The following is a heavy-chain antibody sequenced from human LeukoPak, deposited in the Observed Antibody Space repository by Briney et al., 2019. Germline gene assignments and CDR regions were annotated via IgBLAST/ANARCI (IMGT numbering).Heavy chain of an antibody. CDR3: ATDSSGLYYFDY. V-gene: IGHV1-46*01. J-gene: IGHJ4*02. D-gene: IGHD3-22*01. CDR1: GYTFSSYY. CDR2: INPSGVIT. Sequence: ASVKVSCKASGYTFSSYYIHWVRQAPGQGLEWMGIINPSGVITSYAQKFQGRVTMTRDTSTSTVYMELSSLGSEDTAVYYCATDSSGLYYFDYWGQGTLVTVSS.